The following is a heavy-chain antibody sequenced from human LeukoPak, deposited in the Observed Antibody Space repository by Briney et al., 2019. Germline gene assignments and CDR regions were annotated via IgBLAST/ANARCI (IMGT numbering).Heavy chain of an antibody. V-gene: IGHV5-10-1*01. CDR1: GYSFTSYW. J-gene: IGHJ4*02. CDR2: IDPSDSYT. CDR3: ARRLQRHFDY. D-gene: IGHD2-15*01. Sequence: GESLKISCKGSGYSFTSYWISWVRQMPGKGLEWLGRIDPSDSYTNYSPSFQGHVTISVDKSISTAYLQWSSLKASDTAMYYCARRLQRHFDYWGQGTLVTVSS.